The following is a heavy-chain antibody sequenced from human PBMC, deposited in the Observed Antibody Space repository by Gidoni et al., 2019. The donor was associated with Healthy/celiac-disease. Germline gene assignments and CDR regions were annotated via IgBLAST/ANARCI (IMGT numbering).Heavy chain of an antibody. CDR1: GFTFMSYT. CDR2: ISSSSSYI. D-gene: IGHD3-22*01. J-gene: IGHJ5*02. V-gene: IGHV3-21*01. Sequence: EVQLVESGGGLVKPGGSLRLSCAASGFTFMSYTMNWVRQAPGKGLGGVSSISSSSSYIYYADSVKGRFTISRDNAKNSLYLQMNSLRAEDTAVYYCARDFSSGDYYDYQSGFDPWGQGTLVTVSS. CDR3: ARDFSSGDYYDYQSGFDP.